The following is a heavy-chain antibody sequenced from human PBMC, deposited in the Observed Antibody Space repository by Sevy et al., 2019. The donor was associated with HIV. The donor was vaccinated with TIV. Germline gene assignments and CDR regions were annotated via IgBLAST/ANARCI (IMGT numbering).Heavy chain of an antibody. D-gene: IGHD1-26*01. V-gene: IGHV3-30-3*01. Sequence: GGSLRLSCAASGFTFSSYPMHWVRQAPGKGLEWVSFISFDGTDKYYADSVKGRFTITRDNSKNTLFLQMNSLRAEDTSFYYCVRETTRLPRCAFGGWGQGTMVSV. CDR2: ISFDGTDK. CDR3: VRETTRLPRCAFGG. J-gene: IGHJ3*01. CDR1: GFTFSSYP.